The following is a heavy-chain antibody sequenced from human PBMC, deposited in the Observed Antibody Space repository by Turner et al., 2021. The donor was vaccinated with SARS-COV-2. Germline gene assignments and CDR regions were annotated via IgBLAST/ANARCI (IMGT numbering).Heavy chain of an antibody. D-gene: IGHD3-10*01. Sequence: QVQLVQSGAEVKKPGASVKVSCKASGYTFTSYDINWVRQATGQGLEWMGWRNPNSGNTGYAQKFQGRVTMTRNTSISTAYMELSSLRSEDTAVYYCARAATMVRGVIRNSFYYYYGMDVWGQGTTVTVSS. V-gene: IGHV1-8*01. CDR1: GYTFTSYD. CDR2: RNPNSGNT. J-gene: IGHJ6*02. CDR3: ARAATMVRGVIRNSFYYYYGMDV.